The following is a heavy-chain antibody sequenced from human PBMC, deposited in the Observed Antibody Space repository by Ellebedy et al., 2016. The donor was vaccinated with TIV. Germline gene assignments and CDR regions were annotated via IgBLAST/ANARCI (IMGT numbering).Heavy chain of an antibody. CDR1: GYTFTSYY. Sequence: ASVKVSXXASGYTFTSYYMHWVRQAPGQGLEWMGIINPSGGSTSYAQKFQGRVTMTRDASTSTVYMALSGLRSEDTAVYYCARDYLHGGSHDYWGQGTLVTVSS. J-gene: IGHJ4*02. D-gene: IGHD4-23*01. CDR3: ARDYLHGGSHDY. CDR2: INPSGGST. V-gene: IGHV1-46*01.